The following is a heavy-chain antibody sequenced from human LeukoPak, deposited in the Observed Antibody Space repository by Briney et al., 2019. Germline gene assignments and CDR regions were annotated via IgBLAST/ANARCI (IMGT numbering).Heavy chain of an antibody. Sequence: ASVKVSCKASGYTFTSYYTHWVRQAPGQGLEWLGLISPSGSSTLYAQKFQGRVTMTRDMSTTTDYMELSSLRSEDTAVYYCARDNSVGDVAWWFDPWGQGTLVTVSS. D-gene: IGHD1-26*01. CDR2: ISPSGSST. CDR1: GYTFTSYY. CDR3: ARDNSVGDVAWWFDP. J-gene: IGHJ5*02. V-gene: IGHV1-46*01.